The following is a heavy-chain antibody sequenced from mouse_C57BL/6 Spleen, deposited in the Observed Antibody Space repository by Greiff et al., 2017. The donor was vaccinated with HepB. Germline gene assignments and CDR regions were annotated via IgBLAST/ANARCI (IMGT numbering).Heavy chain of an antibody. V-gene: IGHV1-82*01. CDR2: IYPGDGDT. CDR1: GYAFSSSW. J-gene: IGHJ4*01. Sequence: VKVVESGPELVKPGASVKISCKASGYAFSSSWMNWVKQRPGKGLEWIGRIYPGDGDTNYNGKFKGKATLTADKSSSTAYMQLSSLTSEDSAVYFSARWLLRRGYYAMDYWGQGTSVTVSS. D-gene: IGHD2-3*01. CDR3: ARWLLRRGYYAMDY.